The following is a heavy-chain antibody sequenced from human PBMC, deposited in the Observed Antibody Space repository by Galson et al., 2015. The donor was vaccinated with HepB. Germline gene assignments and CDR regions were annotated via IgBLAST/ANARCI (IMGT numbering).Heavy chain of an antibody. CDR3: AREFAFGCGSYSN. D-gene: IGHD6-19*01. V-gene: IGHV3-74*01. Sequence: SLRLSCAASGFTFSDYWMHWVRQAPGKGLLWVSYISADGTRTKYADSVKGRFTISRDNAKNTVYLQMSSLRAEDTAVYYCAREFAFGCGSYSNWGQGSLVTVSS. J-gene: IGHJ4*02. CDR1: GFTFSDYW. CDR2: ISADGTRT.